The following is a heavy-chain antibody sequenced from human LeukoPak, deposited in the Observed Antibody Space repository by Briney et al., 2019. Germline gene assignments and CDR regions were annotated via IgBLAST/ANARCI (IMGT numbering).Heavy chain of an antibody. D-gene: IGHD3-3*01. J-gene: IGHJ4*02. Sequence: SETLSLTCTVSGGSISSYYWSWIRQPPGKGLEWIGEINHSGSTNYNPSLKSRVTISVDTSKNQFSLKLTSVTAADTAVYYCAREGGFYRPLDYSGQGTLVTVSS. CDR2: INHSGST. CDR3: AREGGFYRPLDY. V-gene: IGHV4-34*01. CDR1: GGSISSYY.